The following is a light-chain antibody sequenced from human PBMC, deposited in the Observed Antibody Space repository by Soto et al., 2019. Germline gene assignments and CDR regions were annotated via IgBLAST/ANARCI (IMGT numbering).Light chain of an antibody. V-gene: IGLV1-40*01. Sequence: QSVLTQPPSVSGAPGQRVTISCTGSSSNIGAGYDVHWYQQLPGTAPKLLIYGNSNRPSGVPDRFSGSKSGTSASLAITGLQAEDEADYYCQSYDSILSGSVFGGVTKLTVL. CDR2: GNS. J-gene: IGLJ2*01. CDR1: SSNIGAGYD. CDR3: QSYDSILSGSV.